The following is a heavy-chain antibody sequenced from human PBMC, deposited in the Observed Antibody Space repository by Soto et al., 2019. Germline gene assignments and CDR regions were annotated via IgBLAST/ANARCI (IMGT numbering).Heavy chain of an antibody. CDR1: GFTFSSYA. D-gene: IGHD2-8*01. Sequence: GGSLRLSCAASGFTFSSYAMSWVRQAPGKGLEWVSAISGSGGSTYYADSVKGWFTISRDNSKNALYLQMNSLRAEDTAVYYCAKAYCTNGVCPYYYYYMDGWGKGTTVTVSS. J-gene: IGHJ6*03. CDR3: AKAYCTNGVCPYYYYYMDG. V-gene: IGHV3-23*01. CDR2: ISGSGGST.